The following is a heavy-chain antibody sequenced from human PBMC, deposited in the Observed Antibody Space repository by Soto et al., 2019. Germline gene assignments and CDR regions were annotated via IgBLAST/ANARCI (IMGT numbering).Heavy chain of an antibody. CDR1: GFTFDDYT. V-gene: IGHV3-43*01. D-gene: IGHD3-3*01. Sequence: GGSLRLSCAASGFTFDDYTMHWVRQAPGKGLEWVSLISWDGGSTYYADSVKGRFTISRDNSKNSLYLQMNSLRTEDTALYYCAKDKYPTAFGVGYYYYGMDVWGQGTTVTVSS. CDR2: ISWDGGST. CDR3: AKDKYPTAFGVGYYYYGMDV. J-gene: IGHJ6*02.